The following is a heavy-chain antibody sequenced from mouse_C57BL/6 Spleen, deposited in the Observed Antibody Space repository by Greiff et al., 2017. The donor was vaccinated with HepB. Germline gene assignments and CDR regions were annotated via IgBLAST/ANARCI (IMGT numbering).Heavy chain of an antibody. Sequence: DVQLVESGGGLVQPGGSLKLSCAASGFTFSDYYMYWVRQTPEKRLEWVAYISNGGGSTYYPDTVKGRFTISRDNAKNTLYLQMSRLKSEDTAMYYCARHGDGDLYYYAMDYWGQGTSVTVSA. J-gene: IGHJ4*01. D-gene: IGHD2-13*01. CDR2: ISNGGGST. V-gene: IGHV5-12*01. CDR3: ARHGDGDLYYYAMDY. CDR1: GFTFSDYY.